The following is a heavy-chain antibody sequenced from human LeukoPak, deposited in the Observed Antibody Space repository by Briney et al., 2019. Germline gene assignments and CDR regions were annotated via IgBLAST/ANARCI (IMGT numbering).Heavy chain of an antibody. CDR2: ISYDGSNK. J-gene: IGHJ4*02. Sequence: GRSLRLSCAASGFTFSSYGMHWVRRAPGKGLEWVAVISYDGSNKYYADSVKGRFTISRDNSKNTLYLQMNSLRAEDTAVYYCAKDKDLSSSLDYWGQGTLVTVSS. D-gene: IGHD2/OR15-2a*01. CDR1: GFTFSSYG. CDR3: AKDKDLSSSLDY. V-gene: IGHV3-30*18.